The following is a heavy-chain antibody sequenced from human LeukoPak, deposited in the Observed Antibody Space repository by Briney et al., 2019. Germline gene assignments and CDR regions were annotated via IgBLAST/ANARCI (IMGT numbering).Heavy chain of an antibody. Sequence: KPGGSLRLSCAASGFTFSSYSMNWVRQAPGKGLEWVSSISSSSSYIYYADSVKGRFTISRDNAKNSLYLQMNSLRAEDTAVYYCARDYNRYCSSTSCYTTYFQHWGQGTLVTVSS. CDR3: ARDYNRYCSSTSCYTTYFQH. CDR2: ISSSSSYI. J-gene: IGHJ1*01. D-gene: IGHD2-2*02. V-gene: IGHV3-21*01. CDR1: GFTFSSYS.